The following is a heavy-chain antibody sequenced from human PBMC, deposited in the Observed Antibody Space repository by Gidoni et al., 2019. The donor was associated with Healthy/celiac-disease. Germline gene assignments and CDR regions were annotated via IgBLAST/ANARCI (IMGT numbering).Heavy chain of an antibody. Sequence: QLQLQDSGPGLVKPSETLSLTCTVSGGSISSSSYYWGWIRQPPGKGLEWIGSIYYSGSTYYNPSLKSRVTISVDTSKNQFSLKLSSVTAADTAVYYCARLLGGYYYYYGMDVWGQGTTVTVSS. CDR2: IYYSGST. D-gene: IGHD2-15*01. J-gene: IGHJ6*02. CDR1: GGSISSSSYY. V-gene: IGHV4-39*01. CDR3: ARLLGGYYYYYGMDV.